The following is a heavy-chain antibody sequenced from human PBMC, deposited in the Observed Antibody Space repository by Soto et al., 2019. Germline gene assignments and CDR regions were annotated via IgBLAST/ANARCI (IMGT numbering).Heavy chain of an antibody. CDR1: GGPVSSVSFS. CDR2: IFYTGGT. CDR3: ARDARQPFSEGGYYYYAMDV. D-gene: IGHD3-3*02. J-gene: IGHJ6*02. Sequence: QVQLQESGPGLVKPSETLPLTCTASGGPVSSVSFSWSWIRQPPGKGLEWIGYIFYTGGTNYSPPLSNRVTISVDTSKNQFSLKLNSVSAADTAGYYCARDARQPFSEGGYYYYAMDVWGQGTAVTVSS. V-gene: IGHV4-61*01.